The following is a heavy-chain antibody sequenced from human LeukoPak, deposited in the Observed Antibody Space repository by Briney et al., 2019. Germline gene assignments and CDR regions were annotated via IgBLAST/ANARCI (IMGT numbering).Heavy chain of an antibody. Sequence: ASVKVSCKASGGTFSSYAISWVRQAPGQGLEWMGGIIPIFGTANYAQKFQGRVTITADKSTSTAYMELSSLRSEDTAVYCCARVGWGEQRPPSAGAFDIWGQGTMVTVSS. D-gene: IGHD6-19*01. J-gene: IGHJ3*02. CDR3: ARVGWGEQRPPSAGAFDI. CDR2: IIPIFGTA. V-gene: IGHV1-69*06. CDR1: GGTFSSYA.